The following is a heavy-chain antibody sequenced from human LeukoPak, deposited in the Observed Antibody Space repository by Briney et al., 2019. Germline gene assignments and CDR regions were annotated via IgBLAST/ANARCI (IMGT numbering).Heavy chain of an antibody. CDR3: ARVLNGAVAGTDY. CDR1: GYTFTGYY. D-gene: IGHD6-19*01. Sequence: ASVKVSCKASGYTFTGYYMHWVRQAPGQGLEWMGWINPNSGGTNYAQKFQGRVTTTRDTSISTAYMELSRLRSDDTAVYYCARVLNGAVAGTDYWGQGTLVTVSS. CDR2: INPNSGGT. V-gene: IGHV1-2*02. J-gene: IGHJ4*02.